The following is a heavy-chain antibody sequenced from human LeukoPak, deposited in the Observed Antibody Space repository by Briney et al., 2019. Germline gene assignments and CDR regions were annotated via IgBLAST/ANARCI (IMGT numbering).Heavy chain of an antibody. J-gene: IGHJ4*02. Sequence: GGSLRLSCAASGFTFSSYGRSWVRQAPGKGLEWVSAISSNGGSTYYANSVKGRFTISRDNSKNTLYLQMGSLRAEDMAVYYCARGSRNYYASSGYYYYWGQGTLVTVSS. V-gene: IGHV3-64*01. CDR2: ISSNGGST. D-gene: IGHD3-22*01. CDR1: GFTFSSYG. CDR3: ARGSRNYYASSGYYYY.